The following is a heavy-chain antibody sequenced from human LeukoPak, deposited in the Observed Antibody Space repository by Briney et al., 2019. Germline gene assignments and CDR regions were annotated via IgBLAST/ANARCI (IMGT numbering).Heavy chain of an antibody. V-gene: IGHV3-30-3*01. Sequence: GRSLRLSCAASGFTFSSYAMHWVRQAPGKGLEWVAVISYDGSNKYYADSVKGRFTISRDNSKNTPYLQMNSLRAEDTAVYYCARALVVTAPFDYWGQGTLVTVSS. CDR2: ISYDGSNK. D-gene: IGHD2-21*02. CDR1: GFTFSSYA. CDR3: ARALVVTAPFDY. J-gene: IGHJ4*02.